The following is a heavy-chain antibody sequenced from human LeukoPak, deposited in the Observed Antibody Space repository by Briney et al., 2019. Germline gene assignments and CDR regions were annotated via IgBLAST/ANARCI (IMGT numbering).Heavy chain of an antibody. J-gene: IGHJ5*02. Sequence: SETLSLTCTVSGYSISSGYYWGWIRQPPGKGLEWIGSIYHSGSTYYNPSLKSRVTISVDTSKNQFSLKLSSVTAADTAVYYCARERGSGSYYNEVPFDPWGQGTLVTVSS. CDR2: IYHSGST. CDR1: GYSISSGYY. D-gene: IGHD3-10*01. CDR3: ARERGSGSYYNEVPFDP. V-gene: IGHV4-38-2*02.